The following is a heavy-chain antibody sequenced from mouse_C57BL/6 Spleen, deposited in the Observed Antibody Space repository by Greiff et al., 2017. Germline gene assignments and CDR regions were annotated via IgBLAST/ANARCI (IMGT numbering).Heavy chain of an antibody. CDR3: ARSYYGSRRYFDY. CDR1: GYTFTSYW. Sequence: QVQLQQPGAELVMPGASVKLSCKASGYTFTSYWMHWVKQRPGQGLEWIGEIDPSDSYTNYNQKFNGKSTLTVDKSSSTAYMQLSSLTSEDSAVYYCARSYYGSRRYFDYWGQGTTLTVSS. CDR2: IDPSDSYT. D-gene: IGHD1-1*01. J-gene: IGHJ2*01. V-gene: IGHV1-69*01.